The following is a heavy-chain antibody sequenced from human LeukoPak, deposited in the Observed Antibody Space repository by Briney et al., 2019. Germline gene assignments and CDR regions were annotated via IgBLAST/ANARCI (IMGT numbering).Heavy chain of an antibody. V-gene: IGHV3-30*02. Sequence: GGSLRLSCSASGFTFSSYGMHWVRQAPGKGLEWVAFIRYDGSNKYYADSMKGRFTISRDNAKNSLFLQMNNLRAEDTAVYYCARDRRYFDTGGLGGPDYWGQGTLITVSS. D-gene: IGHD2-8*02. CDR2: IRYDGSNK. CDR1: GFTFSSYG. J-gene: IGHJ4*02. CDR3: ARDRRYFDTGGLGGPDY.